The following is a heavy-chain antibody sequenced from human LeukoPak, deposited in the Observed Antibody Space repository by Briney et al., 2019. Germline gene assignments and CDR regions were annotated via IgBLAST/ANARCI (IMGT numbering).Heavy chain of an antibody. Sequence: SETLSLTCTVSGGSISSHYWSWIRQPPGKGLEWIGYIYYSGSTNYNPSLKSRVTISVDTSKNQFSLKLSSVTAADTAVYYCAGVKYSGSYSHFYYWGQGTLVTVSS. V-gene: IGHV4-59*11. CDR1: GGSISSHY. CDR2: IYYSGST. J-gene: IGHJ4*02. CDR3: AGVKYSGSYSHFYY. D-gene: IGHD1-26*01.